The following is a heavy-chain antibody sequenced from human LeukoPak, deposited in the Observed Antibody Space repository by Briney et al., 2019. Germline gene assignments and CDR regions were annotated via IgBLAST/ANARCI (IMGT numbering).Heavy chain of an antibody. CDR2: ISYDGSNK. J-gene: IGHJ6*02. CDR3: AKDRGMVVPAATIYYYYGMDV. Sequence: GGSLRLSCAASGFTFSSYGMHWVRQAPGKGLEWVAVISYDGSNKYYADSVKGRFTISRDNSKNTLYLQMNSLRAEDTAVYYCAKDRGMVVPAATIYYYYGMDVWGQGTTVTASS. D-gene: IGHD2-2*01. V-gene: IGHV3-30*18. CDR1: GFTFSSYG.